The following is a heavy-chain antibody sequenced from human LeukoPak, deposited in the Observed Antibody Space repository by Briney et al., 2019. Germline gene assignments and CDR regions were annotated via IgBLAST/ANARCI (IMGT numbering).Heavy chain of an antibody. Sequence: GGFLRLSCAASGFTFITSAMHWVRQAPGKGLAWVAAISYDGSNAYYADSVKGRFTISRDNSKNTLYLQMSSLRTEDTAVYYCARDWGNRFDYWGQGTLVTVSS. D-gene: IGHD1-14*01. CDR1: GFTFITSA. CDR3: ARDWGNRFDY. V-gene: IGHV3-30-3*01. J-gene: IGHJ4*02. CDR2: ISYDGSNA.